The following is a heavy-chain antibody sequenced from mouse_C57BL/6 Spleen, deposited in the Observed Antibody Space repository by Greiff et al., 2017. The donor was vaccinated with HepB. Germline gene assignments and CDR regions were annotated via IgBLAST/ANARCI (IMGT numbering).Heavy chain of an antibody. V-gene: IGHV1-59*01. CDR1: GYTFTSYW. CDR2: IDPSDSYT. CDR3: ARGAYYYGSSRYFDV. D-gene: IGHD1-1*01. Sequence: QVQLQQPGAELVRPGTSVKLSCKASGYTFTSYWMHWVKQRPGQGLEWIGVIDPSDSYTNYNQKFKGKATLTVDTSSSTAYMQLSSLTSEDSAVYYCARGAYYYGSSRYFDVWGTGTTVTVSS. J-gene: IGHJ1*03.